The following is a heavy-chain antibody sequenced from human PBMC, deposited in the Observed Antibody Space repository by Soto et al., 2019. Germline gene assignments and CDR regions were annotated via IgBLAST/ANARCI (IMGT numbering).Heavy chain of an antibody. D-gene: IGHD2-2*01. CDR3: AKESLFPSIQGIITN. Sequence: EVRLSESGGGLARPGGSLRLSSEASGLNFAGYAMSWVRQAPGKGLDWVSSLSSSGEKTYYSDSVRGRFTISRDNTKNTVYLQMNTLSADDTAVYFCAKESLFPSIQGIITNWGQGVVVTVSS. CDR2: LSSSGEKT. J-gene: IGHJ4*02. CDR1: GLNFAGYA. V-gene: IGHV3-23*01.